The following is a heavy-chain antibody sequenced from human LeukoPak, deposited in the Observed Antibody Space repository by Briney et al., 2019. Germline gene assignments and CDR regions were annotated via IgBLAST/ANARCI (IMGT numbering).Heavy chain of an antibody. J-gene: IGHJ3*02. D-gene: IGHD2-2*01. CDR3: ARDQGIVVVPAAISGGDAFDI. CDR1: GYSISSCNY. Sequence: SETLSLTCAVSGYSISSCNYWGWIRQPPGKGLEWIGIIYHSGSIYYNPSLKSRITISVDTSKNHFSLKLSSVTAADTAVYYCARDQGIVVVPAAISGGDAFDIWGQGTMVTVSS. V-gene: IGHV4-38-2*02. CDR2: IYHSGSI.